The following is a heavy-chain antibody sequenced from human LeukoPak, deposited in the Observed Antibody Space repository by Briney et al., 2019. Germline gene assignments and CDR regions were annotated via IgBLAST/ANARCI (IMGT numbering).Heavy chain of an antibody. V-gene: IGHV5-10-1*01. CDR1: GYSFTSYW. CDR3: ARIMYSSGWDELLGGGDTIDY. Sequence: GESLRISCKGSGYSFTSYWISWVRPMPGKGLEWMGRIDPRDSYTNYSPSFQGHVTISADKSISTAYLQWSSLKASDTAMYYCARIMYSSGWDELLGGGDTIDYWGQGTLVTVSS. D-gene: IGHD6-19*01. CDR2: IDPRDSYT. J-gene: IGHJ4*02.